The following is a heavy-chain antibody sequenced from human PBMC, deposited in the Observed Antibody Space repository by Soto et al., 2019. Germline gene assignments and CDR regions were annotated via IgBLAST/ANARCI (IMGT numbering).Heavy chain of an antibody. J-gene: IGHJ4*02. CDR3: ARSKYSISSFDY. D-gene: IGHD6-6*01. CDR2: IYWDDDK. Sequence: QITLKESGPTLVKPTQPLTLTCTFSGFSLSTDDVGVGWIRQPPGKALDWLAVIYWDDDKRYSPSLKSRLTITKDTSKNQVLLTMTNMDPVDTATYFCARSKYSISSFDYWGQGALVTVSS. CDR1: GFSLSTDDVG. V-gene: IGHV2-5*02.